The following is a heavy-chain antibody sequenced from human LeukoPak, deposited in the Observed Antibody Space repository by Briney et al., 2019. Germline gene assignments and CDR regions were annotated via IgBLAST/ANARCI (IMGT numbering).Heavy chain of an antibody. CDR3: AAENGNFWIGYHYFED. CDR1: GGSLGSSCYY. D-gene: IGHD3-3*01. CDR2: TYFDGNS. Sequence: SETLSLTCTVSGGSLGSSCYYWGWIRKPPGKDLEWIGTTYFDGNSFYNPSLKSRVTISIDMSKNQFSLKLSSVTAADTAIYYCAAENGNFWIGYHYFEDWGQGTLVSVSS. J-gene: IGHJ4*02. V-gene: IGHV4-39*01.